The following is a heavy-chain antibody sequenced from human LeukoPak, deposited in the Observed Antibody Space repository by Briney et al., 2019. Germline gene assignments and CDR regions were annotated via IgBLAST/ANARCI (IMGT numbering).Heavy chain of an antibody. CDR1: GFTVSSNY. V-gene: IGHV3-53*01. CDR3: ARVGYSSSWSPSDY. D-gene: IGHD6-13*01. J-gene: IGHJ4*02. CDR2: IYSGGST. Sequence: GGSLRLSCAASGFTVSSNYMTWVRQAPGKGLEWVSVIYSGGSTYYADSVKGRFTISRDNSKNTLYLQMNSLRAEDTAVYYCARVGYSSSWSPSDYWGQGALVTVSS.